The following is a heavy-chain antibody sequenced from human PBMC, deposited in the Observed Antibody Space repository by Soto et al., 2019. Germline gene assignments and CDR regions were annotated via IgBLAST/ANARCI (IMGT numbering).Heavy chain of an antibody. D-gene: IGHD3-10*01. CDR2: VNTFGSIT. V-gene: IGHV3-74*02. CDR3: VRGAHSAYYVAF. Sequence: EVQLVESGGGLVQPGGSLRLSCAASGFTFTNNWIHWVRQAPGKGLVWVSRVNTFGSITNYADSVRGRFTISRDNAKKTVYLQMSSLGVEDTAVYFCVRGAHSAYYVAFWGQGTLVTVSS. CDR1: GFTFTNNW. J-gene: IGHJ4*02.